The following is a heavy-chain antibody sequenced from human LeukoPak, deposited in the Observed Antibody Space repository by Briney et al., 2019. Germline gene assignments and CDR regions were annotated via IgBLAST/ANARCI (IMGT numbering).Heavy chain of an antibody. V-gene: IGHV4-34*01. Sequence: SETLSLTCAVYGGSFSGYYWSWIRQPPEKGLEWIGEINHSGSTNYNPSLKSRVTISVDTSKNQFSLKVSSVTAADTAVYYCASLMDLSSYYYYYGVDVWGKGTTVTVSS. CDR1: GGSFSGYY. CDR2: INHSGST. J-gene: IGHJ6*04. CDR3: ASLMDLSSYYYYYGVDV. D-gene: IGHD3-16*02.